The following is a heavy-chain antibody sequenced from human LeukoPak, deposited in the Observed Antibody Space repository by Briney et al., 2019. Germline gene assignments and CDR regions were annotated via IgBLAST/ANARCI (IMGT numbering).Heavy chain of an antibody. CDR2: IWYDGSNK. V-gene: IGHV3-33*01. Sequence: QPGRSLRLSCAASGFTFSSYGMHWVRQAPGKGLEWVAVIWYDGSNKYYADSVKGRFTISRDNPKNTLYLQMNSLRAEDTAVYYCARAEWESTAMADWYYYYYGMDVWGQGTTVTVSS. J-gene: IGHJ6*02. D-gene: IGHD5-18*01. CDR3: ARAEWESTAMADWYYYYYGMDV. CDR1: GFTFSSYG.